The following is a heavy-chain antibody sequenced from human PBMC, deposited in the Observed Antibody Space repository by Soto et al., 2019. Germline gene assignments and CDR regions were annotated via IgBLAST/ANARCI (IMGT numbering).Heavy chain of an antibody. J-gene: IGHJ4*02. CDR1: GGSVSSASYY. D-gene: IGHD2-21*01. V-gene: IGHV4-61*01. CDR3: ARQSRGDGSKRSL. CDR2: IYSGGNT. Sequence: QVQLQESGPGLVKPSETLSLTCSVSGGSVSSASYYWSWIRQPPGKGLEWIAYIYSGGNTNYNPSLKSRLSLAVDTSKNQFSLKLTSVTAADMAVYYCARQSRGDGSKRSLWGQGTLFTVSS.